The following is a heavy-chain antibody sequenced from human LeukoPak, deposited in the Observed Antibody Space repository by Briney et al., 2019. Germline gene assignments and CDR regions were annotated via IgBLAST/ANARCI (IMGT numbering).Heavy chain of an antibody. J-gene: IGHJ3*01. D-gene: IGHD4-17*01. CDR3: AKTDYGHYSGFEV. CDR1: GGSISSSSYY. V-gene: IGHV4-39*07. Sequence: SETLSLTCTVSGGSISSSSYYWGWIRQPPGKGLEWIGSIYYSGSTYYNPSLKSRVTISVDKSENQFSLKVNFVTAADTAVYFCAKTDYGHYSGFEVWGQGIMVTVSS. CDR2: IYYSGST.